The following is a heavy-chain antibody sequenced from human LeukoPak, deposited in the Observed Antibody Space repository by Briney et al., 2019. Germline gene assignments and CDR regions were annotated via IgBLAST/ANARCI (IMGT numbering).Heavy chain of an antibody. Sequence: GGSLRLSCAASGFTFSSYSMNWIRQAPGKGLEWVSSISSSSSYIYYADSVKGRFTISRDNAKNSLYLQMNSLRAEDTAVYYCATDLGYCSSSSCFHDAFDIWGQGTMVTVSS. CDR2: ISSSSSYI. CDR3: ATDLGYCSSSSCFHDAFDI. V-gene: IGHV3-21*01. J-gene: IGHJ3*02. CDR1: GFTFSSYS. D-gene: IGHD2-2*01.